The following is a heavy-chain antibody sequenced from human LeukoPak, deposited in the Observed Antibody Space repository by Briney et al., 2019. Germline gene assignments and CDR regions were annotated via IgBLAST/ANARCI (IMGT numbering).Heavy chain of an antibody. CDR3: ARADVDGPIDY. D-gene: IGHD5-24*01. CDR1: GFTFSSYS. J-gene: IGHJ4*02. CDR2: ISSSSSYI. V-gene: IGHV3-21*01. Sequence: GGSLRLSCAASGFTFSSYSMDWVRQAPGKGLEWVSSISSSSSYIYYADSVKGRFTISRDNAKNSLYLQMNSLRAEDTAVYYCARADVDGPIDYWGQGTLVTVSS.